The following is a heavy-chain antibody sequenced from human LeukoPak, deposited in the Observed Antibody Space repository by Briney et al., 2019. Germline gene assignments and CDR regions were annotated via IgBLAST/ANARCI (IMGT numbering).Heavy chain of an antibody. Sequence: KTGGSLRLSCAASGFTFDDYGMSWVRQAPGKGLEWVSSISRSRYIYYADSVKGRFTTSRDNTKNSLYLQMNNLRAEDTGVYYCARDSAIVVLAYMDVWGKGTTVTVSS. CDR1: GFTFDDYG. J-gene: IGHJ6*03. D-gene: IGHD2-15*01. CDR3: ARDSAIVVLAYMDV. V-gene: IGHV3-69-1*01. CDR2: ISRSRYI.